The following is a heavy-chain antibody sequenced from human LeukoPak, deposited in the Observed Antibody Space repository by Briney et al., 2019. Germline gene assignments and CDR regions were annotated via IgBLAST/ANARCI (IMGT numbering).Heavy chain of an antibody. D-gene: IGHD1-1*01. Sequence: GGSLRLSCSASGFTFTSHVMHWVRQAPGKGLQYVSGISMNIQTTYYAGSVKGRFTISRDSSKNTVYLQMNSLTAEDTAVYYCVREGLERRTNFDYWGQGTLVSVSS. J-gene: IGHJ4*02. CDR2: ISMNIQTT. V-gene: IGHV3-64D*06. CDR1: GFTFTSHV. CDR3: VREGLERRTNFDY.